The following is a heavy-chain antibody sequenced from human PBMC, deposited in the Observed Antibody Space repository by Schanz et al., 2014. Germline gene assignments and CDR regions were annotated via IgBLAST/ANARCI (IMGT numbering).Heavy chain of an antibody. CDR3: ARSGSSNWYFFDY. CDR1: GGTFSRLT. V-gene: IGHV1-69*02. CDR2: VIPILGVT. Sequence: QVQLVQSGADVKKPGSSVRVSCKASGGTFSRLTFSWVRQAPGQGLEWMGRVIPILGVTHYAQKFQGRVTITADKSTTTAYMELNSLRAEDTAVYYCARSGSSNWYFFDYWGQGTLVTVSS. D-gene: IGHD6-13*01. J-gene: IGHJ4*02.